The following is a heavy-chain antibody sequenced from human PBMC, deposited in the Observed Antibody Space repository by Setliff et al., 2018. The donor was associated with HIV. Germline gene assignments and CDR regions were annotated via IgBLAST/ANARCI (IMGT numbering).Heavy chain of an antibody. CDR3: ARESPSSSWFYFDF. D-gene: IGHD6-13*01. CDR1: GFSISSRYY. CDR2: IYYSGST. V-gene: IGHV4-38-2*02. J-gene: IGHJ4*02. Sequence: SETLSLTCDVSGFSISSRYYWGWIRQPPGKGLEWIGNIYYSGSTYYNPSLKSRVTISVDTSKNQFSLKLSSVTAADTAVYYCARESPSSSWFYFDFWGQGTLVTVSS.